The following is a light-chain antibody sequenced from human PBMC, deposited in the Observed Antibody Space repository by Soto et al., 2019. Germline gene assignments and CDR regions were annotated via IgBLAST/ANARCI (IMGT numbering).Light chain of an antibody. CDR3: QQYNSYSRT. CDR2: GAS. V-gene: IGKV3-15*01. CDR1: QSVSSN. Sequence: EKVMRHSPATQSVSTGERATPSYRASQSVSSNLAWYQQKPGQAPRLLIYGASTRATGIPARFSGSGSGTESTLTITSLPPDDFATYYCQQYNSYSRTFGQGTKVDIK. J-gene: IGKJ1*01.